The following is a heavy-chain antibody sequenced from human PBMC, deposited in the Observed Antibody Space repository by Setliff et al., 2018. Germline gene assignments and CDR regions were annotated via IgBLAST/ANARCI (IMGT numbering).Heavy chain of an antibody. CDR3: AREHVSGHSEY. J-gene: IGHJ4*02. CDR1: GFSFTTNW. V-gene: IGHV5-51*01. D-gene: IGHD1-26*01. CDR2: IYPGDSDT. Sequence: PGESLKISCKTSGFSFTTNWIAWVRQKPGKGLEWMGIIYPGDSDTQYSPSFQGQVTFSSDKSINTAYLQWSSLKASDTAIYYRAREHVSGHSEYWGQGTLVTVSS.